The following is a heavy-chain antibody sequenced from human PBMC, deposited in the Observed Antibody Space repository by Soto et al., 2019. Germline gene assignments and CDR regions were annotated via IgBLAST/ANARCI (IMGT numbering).Heavy chain of an antibody. Sequence: QVQLQESGPGLMKPSETLSLTCAVSGDSISSHNWWGWVRQPPGKGLEWIGEIFRSATTNYNPSLKHRVTISLDKSKNQLSLQLTSVTAADTAVYYCARAMVRGIIWDWGQGTLVTVSS. CDR3: ARAMVRGIIWD. D-gene: IGHD3-10*01. CDR2: IFRSATT. CDR1: GDSISSHNW. V-gene: IGHV4-4*02. J-gene: IGHJ4*02.